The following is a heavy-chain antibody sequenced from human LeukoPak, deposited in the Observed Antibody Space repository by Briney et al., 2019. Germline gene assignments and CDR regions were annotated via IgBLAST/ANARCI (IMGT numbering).Heavy chain of an antibody. D-gene: IGHD6-13*01. V-gene: IGHV3-23*01. CDR2: ISGSGGST. CDR3: AKVRGYSSSWYEVDYYYMDV. CDR1: GFTFSSYG. J-gene: IGHJ6*03. Sequence: GGSLRLSCAASGFTFSSYGMSWVRQAPGKGLEWVSAISGSGGSTYYADSVKGRFTISRDNSKNTLYLQMNSLRAEDTAVYYCAKVRGYSSSWYEVDYYYMDVWGKGTTVTISS.